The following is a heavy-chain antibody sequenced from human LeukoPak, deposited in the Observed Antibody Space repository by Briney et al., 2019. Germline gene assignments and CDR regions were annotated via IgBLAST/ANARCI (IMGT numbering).Heavy chain of an antibody. Sequence: GGSLRLSCAASGFTFSIYAMSWVRQAPGKGLEWVSAISGSGGSTYYADSVKGRFTISRDNSKNTLYLQMNSLRAEDTAVYYCATQDFWSNLAYVDAFDIWGQGTMVTVSS. D-gene: IGHD3-3*01. CDR2: ISGSGGST. J-gene: IGHJ3*02. CDR1: GFTFSIYA. CDR3: ATQDFWSNLAYVDAFDI. V-gene: IGHV3-23*01.